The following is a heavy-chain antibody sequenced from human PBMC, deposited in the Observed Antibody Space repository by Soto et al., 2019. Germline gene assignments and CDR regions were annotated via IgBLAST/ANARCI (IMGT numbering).Heavy chain of an antibody. V-gene: IGHV1-2*02. CDR1: GYTFTGYY. CDR3: ARDWSPNGAYCSGGSCYPDY. Sequence: QVQLVQSGAEVKKPGASVKVSCKASGYTFTGYYMHWVRQAPGQGLEWMGWINPNSGGTNYAQKCQGRVTMTRDTSISTAYMELSRLRSDDTAVYYCARDWSPNGAYCSGGSCYPDYWGQGTLVTVSS. D-gene: IGHD2-15*01. CDR2: INPNSGGT. J-gene: IGHJ4*02.